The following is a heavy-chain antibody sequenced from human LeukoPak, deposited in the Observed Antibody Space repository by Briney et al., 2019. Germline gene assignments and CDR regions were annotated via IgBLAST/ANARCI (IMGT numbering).Heavy chain of an antibody. V-gene: IGHV3-11*03. CDR3: ARLVRGVGDAFDI. CDR2: ISSSSSYT. CDR1: GFTFSSYA. D-gene: IGHD3-10*01. J-gene: IGHJ3*02. Sequence: GGSLRLSCAASGFTFSSYAMSWIRQAPGKGLEWVSYISSSSSYTNYADSVKGRFTISRDNAKNSLYLQMNSLRAEDTAVYYCARLVRGVGDAFDIWGQGTMVTVSS.